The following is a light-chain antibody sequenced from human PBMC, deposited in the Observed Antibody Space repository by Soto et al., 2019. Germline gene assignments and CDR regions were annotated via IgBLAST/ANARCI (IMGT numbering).Light chain of an antibody. CDR3: QQYNSYPLT. Sequence: DIVMTQSPGTLSLSPGAMATLSCRASQSVSSSYLAWYQQKPGQAPRLLTYGASSRATGIPDRFSGSGSGTEFTLTISSLQPDDFATYYCQQYNSYPLTFGGGTKV. V-gene: IGKV3-20*01. J-gene: IGKJ4*01. CDR1: QSVSSSY. CDR2: GAS.